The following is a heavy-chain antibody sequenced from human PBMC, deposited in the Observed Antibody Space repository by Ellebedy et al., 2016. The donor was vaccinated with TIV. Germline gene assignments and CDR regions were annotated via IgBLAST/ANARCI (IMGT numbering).Heavy chain of an antibody. V-gene: IGHV6-1*01. Sequence: LRLSCAISGDSVSSNSAAWNSIRQSPSRGLEWLVRTYYRSKWYTDYALSVRSRITINPDTSKNQFSLHLNSVTPEDTAVYLCAREVYSYGYWVPTDWGQGTLVTVSS. CDR3: AREVYSYGYWVPTD. D-gene: IGHD5-18*01. J-gene: IGHJ4*02. CDR2: TYYRSKWYT. CDR1: GDSVSSNSAA.